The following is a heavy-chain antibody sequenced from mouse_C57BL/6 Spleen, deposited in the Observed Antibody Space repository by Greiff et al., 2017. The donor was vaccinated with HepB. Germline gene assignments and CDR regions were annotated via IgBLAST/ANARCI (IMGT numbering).Heavy chain of an antibody. CDR2: ISSGGSYT. Sequence: EVKLVESGGDLVKPGGSLKLSCAASGFTFSSYGMSWVRQTPDKRLEWVATISSGGSYTYYPDSVKGRFTISRDNAKNTLYLQMSSLKSEDTAMYYCARGGSTMVSWYFDVWGTGTTVTVSS. D-gene: IGHD2-2*01. V-gene: IGHV5-6*01. J-gene: IGHJ1*03. CDR3: ARGGSTMVSWYFDV. CDR1: GFTFSSYG.